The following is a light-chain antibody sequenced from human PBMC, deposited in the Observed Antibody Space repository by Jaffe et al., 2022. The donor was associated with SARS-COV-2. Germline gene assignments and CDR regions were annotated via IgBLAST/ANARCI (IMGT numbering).Light chain of an antibody. Sequence: EIVLTQSPGTLSLSPGERATLSCRASQIVGSDYLAWYQQKPGQAPRLLVYGASSRAPGVADRFSGSGSGTDFTLTISRLEPEDVAVYYCQDYGSSRTFGHGTRVDI. CDR1: QIVGSDY. V-gene: IGKV3-20*01. CDR2: GAS. CDR3: QDYGSSRT. J-gene: IGKJ1*01.